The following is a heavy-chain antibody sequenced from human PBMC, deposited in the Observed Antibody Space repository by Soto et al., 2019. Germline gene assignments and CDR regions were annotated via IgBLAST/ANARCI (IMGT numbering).Heavy chain of an antibody. D-gene: IGHD6-13*01. Sequence: QVQLVESGGGMVQPGRSLRLSCAASGFTFSSYGMHWVRQAPGKGLEWVAVISYDGSNKYYADSVKGRFTISRDNSKNTLYLQMNSLRAEDTAVYYCAKGRLRSWYTPWFDPWGQGTLVTVSS. CDR1: GFTFSSYG. CDR2: ISYDGSNK. V-gene: IGHV3-30*18. CDR3: AKGRLRSWYTPWFDP. J-gene: IGHJ5*02.